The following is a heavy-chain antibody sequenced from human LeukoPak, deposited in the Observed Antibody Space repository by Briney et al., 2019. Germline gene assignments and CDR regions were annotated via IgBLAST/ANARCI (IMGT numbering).Heavy chain of an antibody. CDR1: GGSISSYY. CDR2: IYYSGST. J-gene: IGHJ3*02. CDR3: ARVGYYYDSSGYHGDAFDI. Sequence: SETLSLTCTVSGGSISSYYWSWIRQPPGKGLEWIGYIYYSGSTNYNPSLKSRVTISVDTSKNQFSLKVTSVTAADTAVYYCARVGYYYDSSGYHGDAFDIWGQGTMVTVSS. V-gene: IGHV4-59*01. D-gene: IGHD3-22*01.